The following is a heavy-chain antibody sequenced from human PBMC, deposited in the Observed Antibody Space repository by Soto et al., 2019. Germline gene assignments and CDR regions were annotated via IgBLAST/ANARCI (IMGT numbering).Heavy chain of an antibody. CDR1: GGSISSYY. CDR2: IYYSGST. J-gene: IGHJ6*02. CDR3: ARGGLLPNYYYYGMDV. V-gene: IGHV4-59*01. Sequence: QVQLQESGPGLVKPSETLSLTCTVSGGSISSYYWSWIRQHPGKGLEWIGYIYYSGSTNYNPSLKSRVTITEQACKHQFALTVRSVTAADTAVYYWARGGLLPNYYYYGMDVWGQGTTVTVSS. D-gene: IGHD3-10*01.